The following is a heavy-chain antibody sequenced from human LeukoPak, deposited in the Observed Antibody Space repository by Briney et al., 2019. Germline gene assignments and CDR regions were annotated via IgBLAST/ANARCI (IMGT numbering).Heavy chain of an antibody. D-gene: IGHD2-8*01. CDR1: GYSISSGNY. J-gene: IGHJ4*02. CDR3: ASEKNGPPADY. CDR2: FYHGGNT. Sequence: SETLSLTCAVSGYSISSGNYWGWIRRPPGKGLEWIGSFYHGGNTYYNPSLKSRVTMSVDTSKNQFSLKLSSVTAADTAVYYCASEKNGPPADYWGQGTLVTVSS. V-gene: IGHV4-38-2*01.